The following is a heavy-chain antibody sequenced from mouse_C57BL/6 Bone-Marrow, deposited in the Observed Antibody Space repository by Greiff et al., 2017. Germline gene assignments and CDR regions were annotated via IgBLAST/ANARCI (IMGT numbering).Heavy chain of an antibody. CDR3: ARHGYYYDGAWFAY. CDR2: FYPGSGSI. Sequence: LVESGAELVKPGASVKLSCKASGYTFTEYTIHWVQQRSGQGLEWIGWFYPGSGSIKYNEKFKDKATLTADKSSSTVYMELSRLTYEDSAVYFCARHGYYYDGAWFAYWGQGTLVTVSA. V-gene: IGHV1-62-2*01. D-gene: IGHD1-1*01. J-gene: IGHJ3*01. CDR1: GYTFTEYT.